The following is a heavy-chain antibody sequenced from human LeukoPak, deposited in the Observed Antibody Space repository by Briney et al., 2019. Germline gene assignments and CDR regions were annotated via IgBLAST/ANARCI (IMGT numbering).Heavy chain of an antibody. CDR1: GFTLSYYW. J-gene: IGHJ4*02. D-gene: IGHD5-24*01. CDR2: IMQDGSEK. V-gene: IGHV3-7*04. Sequence: GGSLRLSCAASGFTLSYYWMTWVRRAPGKGLEWVANIMQDGSEKYYVDSVKGRFTISRDNAKNSLYLQMNSLRAEDTAVYYCARHSAGYTTFFDYWGQGALVTVSS. CDR3: ARHSAGYTTFFDY.